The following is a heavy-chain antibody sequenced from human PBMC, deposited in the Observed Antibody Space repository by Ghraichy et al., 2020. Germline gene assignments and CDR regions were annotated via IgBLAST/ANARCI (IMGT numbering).Heavy chain of an antibody. Sequence: SETLSLTCAVYGGSFSDYYWSWIRQLPGKGLEWIGEINHSGSTNYNPSLKSRVTISVDTSKNQFSLKLGSVTAADTAVYYCARVLVPPGSRYFDLWGRGTLVTVSS. V-gene: IGHV4-34*01. CDR3: ARVLVPPGSRYFDL. J-gene: IGHJ2*01. CDR1: GGSFSDYY. CDR2: INHSGST. D-gene: IGHD2-2*01.